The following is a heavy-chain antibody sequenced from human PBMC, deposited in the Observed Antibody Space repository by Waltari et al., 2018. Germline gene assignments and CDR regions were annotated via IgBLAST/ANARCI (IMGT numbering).Heavy chain of an antibody. J-gene: IGHJ5*02. CDR2: IYYSGST. D-gene: IGHD3-3*01. CDR1: GGSISSGDYY. CDR3: ARDGYDFWSGYYYDNWFDP. V-gene: IGHV4-30-4*08. Sequence: QVQLQESGPGLVKPSQTQSLTCTVSGGSISSGDYYWSWIRQPPGKGLEWIAYIYYSGSTYYNPSRNSRVTISVDTSKNQFSLKLSSVTAADTAVYYCARDGYDFWSGYYYDNWFDPWGQGTLVTVSS.